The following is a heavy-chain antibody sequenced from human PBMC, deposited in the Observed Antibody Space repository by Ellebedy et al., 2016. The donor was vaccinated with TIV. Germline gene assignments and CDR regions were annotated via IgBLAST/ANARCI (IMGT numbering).Heavy chain of an antibody. CDR3: ARGGGDKYCSSTSCRVSDY. V-gene: IGHV1-8*01. Sequence: AASVKVSCKASGYIFSSYDISWVRQATGQGLEWMGWMNPNTGNAEYAQKFQDRVTMTRDTSVGTAYMQLSNLRSEDTAVYFCARGGGDKYCSSTSCRVSDYWGQGTLVTVSS. CDR1: GYIFSSYD. CDR2: MNPNTGNA. J-gene: IGHJ4*02. D-gene: IGHD2-2*01.